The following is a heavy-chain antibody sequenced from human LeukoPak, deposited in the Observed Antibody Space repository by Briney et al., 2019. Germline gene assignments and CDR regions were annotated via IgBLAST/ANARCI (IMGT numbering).Heavy chain of an antibody. V-gene: IGHV1-2*04. Sequence: ASVKVSCRASGYTFTGYYMHWVRQAPGQGLEWMGWINPNSGGTNYAQKVQGWVTMTRDTSISTAYMELSRLRSDDTAVYYCARDRYSYGSVLDYWGQGTLVTVSS. D-gene: IGHD5-18*01. CDR1: GYTFTGYY. J-gene: IGHJ4*02. CDR2: INPNSGGT. CDR3: ARDRYSYGSVLDY.